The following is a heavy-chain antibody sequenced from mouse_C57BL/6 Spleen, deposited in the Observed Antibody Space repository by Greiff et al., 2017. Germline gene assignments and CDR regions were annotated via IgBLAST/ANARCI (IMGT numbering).Heavy chain of an antibody. Sequence: EVQVVESGAGLVKPGGSLKLSCAASGFTFSSYAMSWVRQTPEKRLEWVAYISSGGDYIYYADTVKGRFTISRDNARNTLYLQMSSLKSEDTAMYYCTTTVVAPFAYWGQGTLVTVSA. J-gene: IGHJ3*01. D-gene: IGHD1-1*01. CDR1: GFTFSSYA. CDR3: TTTVVAPFAY. V-gene: IGHV5-9-1*02. CDR2: ISSGGDYI.